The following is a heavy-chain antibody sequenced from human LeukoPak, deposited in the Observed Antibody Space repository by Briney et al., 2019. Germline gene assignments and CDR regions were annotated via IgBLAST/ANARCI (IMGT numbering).Heavy chain of an antibody. CDR1: VYTFTGYY. J-gene: IGHJ3*02. D-gene: IGHD6-13*01. CDR3: ARVIAAAGLDAFDI. Sequence: ASVKVSCKASVYTFTGYYMHWVRQAPGQRLEWMGWINPNSGGTNYAQKFQGRVTMTRDTSISTAYMELSRLRSDDTAVYYCARVIAAAGLDAFDIWGQGTMVTVSS. V-gene: IGHV1-2*02. CDR2: INPNSGGT.